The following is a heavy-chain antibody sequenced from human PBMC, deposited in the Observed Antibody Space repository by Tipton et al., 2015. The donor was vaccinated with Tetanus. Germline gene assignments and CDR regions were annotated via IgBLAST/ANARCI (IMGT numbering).Heavy chain of an antibody. CDR2: SWYDGTDQ. Sequence: SLRLSCAASGFIFSSYGIHWVRQAPGKGLEWVAVSWYDGTDQYYADSVKGRFTISRDNSKNTLYLQMNSLRAEDTAVYYCAREADCSGGSCFSGGFDNWGQGTQVTVSP. D-gene: IGHD2-15*01. J-gene: IGHJ4*02. CDR3: AREADCSGGSCFSGGFDN. V-gene: IGHV3-33*01. CDR1: GFIFSSYG.